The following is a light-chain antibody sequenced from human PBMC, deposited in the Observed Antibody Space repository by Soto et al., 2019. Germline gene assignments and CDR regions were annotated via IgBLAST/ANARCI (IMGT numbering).Light chain of an antibody. V-gene: IGKV3-20*01. CDR3: QQYGNSGVT. J-gene: IGKJ3*01. Sequence: EIILTQSPASLSVSPGERAALSCMASQSIAGYLAWHQQKPGQAPRLLIYGVSSRATGIPDRFSGSGSGTDFTLTISRLEPEDFAVYYCQQYGNSGVTFGPGTKVDI. CDR2: GVS. CDR1: QSIAGY.